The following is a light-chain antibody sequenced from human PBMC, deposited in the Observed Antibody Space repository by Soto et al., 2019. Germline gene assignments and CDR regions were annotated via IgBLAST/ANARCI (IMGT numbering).Light chain of an antibody. Sequence: ELVLTQSPGTLSLTPGERATLSCRASQTVSANYLAWYQQKAGQAPRLLIYGASNRATGIPDRFSGSGSGTDFTLTISRLEPEDFAVYYCQQYGRSPHLGPGPNVDI. CDR3: QQYGRSPH. J-gene: IGKJ3*01. V-gene: IGKV3-20*01. CDR1: QTVSANY. CDR2: GAS.